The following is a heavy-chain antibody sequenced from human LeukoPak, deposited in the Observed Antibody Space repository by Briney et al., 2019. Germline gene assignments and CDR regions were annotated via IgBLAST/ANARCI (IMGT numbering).Heavy chain of an antibody. D-gene: IGHD1-26*01. CDR1: GFTFSDYY. Sequence: PGGSLRLSCAASGFTFSDYYMSWIRQAPGKGLEGVSYISSSGSTIYCADSVKGRFTISRDNAKNSLYLQMNSLRAEDTAVYYCARYSGSYYRSDLDYWGQGTLVTVSS. V-gene: IGHV3-11*01. CDR3: ARYSGSYYRSDLDY. J-gene: IGHJ4*02. CDR2: ISSSGSTI.